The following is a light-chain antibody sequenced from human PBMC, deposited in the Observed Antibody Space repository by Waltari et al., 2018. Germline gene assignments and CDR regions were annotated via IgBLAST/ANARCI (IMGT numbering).Light chain of an antibody. Sequence: IQMTQSPSSLPASVGASVTITCRASQGISNYLSWFQQKPGKAPKSLIYAASSLHSVVPLKFSGSGAGTDSTLTISSLQPDEFATYYCQQYNSYPLTFGAGTKVDIK. CDR2: AAS. V-gene: IGKV1-16*02. CDR1: QGISNY. J-gene: IGKJ4*01. CDR3: QQYNSYPLT.